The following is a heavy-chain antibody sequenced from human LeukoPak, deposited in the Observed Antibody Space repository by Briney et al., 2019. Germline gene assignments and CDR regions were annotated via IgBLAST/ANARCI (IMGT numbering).Heavy chain of an antibody. CDR3: ARGTDGSGNYYNY. Sequence: GGSLRLSCAASGFGFCSDTISSGCAAPREGLWWGSAISGSVDSTYYAHSVKGQFTISRDHAKNTLYLHMNSLRARDTPCYYCARGTDGSGNYYNYWGQGTMVTVSS. J-gene: IGHJ4*02. D-gene: IGHD3-10*01. CDR2: ISGSVDST. CDR1: GFGFCSDT. V-gene: IGHV3-23*01.